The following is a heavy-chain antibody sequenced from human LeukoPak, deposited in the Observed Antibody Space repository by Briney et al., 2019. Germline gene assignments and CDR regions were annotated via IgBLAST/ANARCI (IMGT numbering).Heavy chain of an antibody. CDR2: SYVGGAT. Sequence: GSLRLSCAVSGFSVTNNYMSWVRQAPGKGLEWVSVSYVGGATYYADSVKGRFTISRDNSENTLYLQMKSLRAEDTAVYYCARGDGYDFFDYWGQGSLVTVSS. CDR1: GFSVTNNY. V-gene: IGHV3-53*01. J-gene: IGHJ4*02. D-gene: IGHD5-24*01. CDR3: ARGDGYDFFDY.